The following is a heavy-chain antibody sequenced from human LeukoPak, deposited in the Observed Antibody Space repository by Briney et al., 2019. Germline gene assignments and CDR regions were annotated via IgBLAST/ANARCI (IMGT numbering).Heavy chain of an antibody. J-gene: IGHJ4*02. CDR1: GFTFSNAW. CDR2: ISGSGGST. D-gene: IGHD6-13*01. CDR3: AHISSSWPDY. Sequence: GGSLRLSCAASGFTFSNAWMSWVRQAPGKGLEWVSAISGSGGSTYYADSVKGRFTISRDNSKNTLYLQMNSLRAEDTAVYYCAHISSSWPDYWGQGTLVTVSS. V-gene: IGHV3-23*01.